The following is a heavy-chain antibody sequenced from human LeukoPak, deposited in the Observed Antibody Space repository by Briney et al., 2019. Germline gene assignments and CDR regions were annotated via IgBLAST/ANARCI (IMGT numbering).Heavy chain of an antibody. Sequence: SETLSLTCTVPGGSMSSYYWSWIRQPPGKGLEWIGYIFYSGSTNYNPSLKSRVALSVDTSKNQFSLKPGSVTAADTAVYYCARQPYRLGAYYCDYWGQGTLVTVSS. CDR3: ARQPYRLGAYYCDY. V-gene: IGHV4-59*08. D-gene: IGHD1-14*01. J-gene: IGHJ4*02. CDR2: IFYSGST. CDR1: GGSMSSYY.